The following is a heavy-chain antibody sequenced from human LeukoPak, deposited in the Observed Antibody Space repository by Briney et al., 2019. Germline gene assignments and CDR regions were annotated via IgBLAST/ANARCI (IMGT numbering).Heavy chain of an antibody. Sequence: SETLSLTCTVSGGSISSYYWSWIRQPAGKGLEWIGRIYTSGSTNYNPSLKSRVTMSVDTSKNQFSLKLSSVTAADTAVYYCARDLRLSTGRLYYYYYMDVWGKGTTVTVSS. CDR3: ARDLRLSTGRLYYYYYMDV. CDR2: IYTSGST. CDR1: GGSISSYY. D-gene: IGHD5/OR15-5a*01. V-gene: IGHV4-4*07. J-gene: IGHJ6*03.